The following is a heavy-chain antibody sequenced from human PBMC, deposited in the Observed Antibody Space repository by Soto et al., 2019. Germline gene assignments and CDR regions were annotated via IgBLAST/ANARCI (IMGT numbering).Heavy chain of an antibody. V-gene: IGHV3-30*18. CDR3: AKLVDKSLDDY. D-gene: IGHD3-16*01. CDR2: VSYDERSI. J-gene: IGHJ4*02. CDR1: GFTFSTSD. Sequence: GGSLRLSCVASGFTFSTSDMHLVRQAPGQGLEWVAVVSYDERSIYYTDSVKGRFSVSRDNSKNTLFLHMNSLRAEDTAVYFCAKLVDKSLDDYWGQGALVTVSS.